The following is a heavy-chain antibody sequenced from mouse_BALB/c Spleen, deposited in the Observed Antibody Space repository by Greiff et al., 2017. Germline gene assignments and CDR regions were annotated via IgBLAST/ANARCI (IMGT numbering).Heavy chain of an antibody. J-gene: IGHJ2*01. V-gene: IGHV5-17*02. CDR1: GFTFSSFG. Sequence: EVQLVESGGGLVQPGGSRKLSCAASGFTFSSFGMHWVRQAPEKGLEWVAYISSGSSTIYYADTVKGRFTISRDNPKNTLFLQMTSLRSEDTAMYYCARRYGSSYYFDYWGQGTTLTVSS. D-gene: IGHD1-1*01. CDR3: ARRYGSSYYFDY. CDR2: ISSGSSTI.